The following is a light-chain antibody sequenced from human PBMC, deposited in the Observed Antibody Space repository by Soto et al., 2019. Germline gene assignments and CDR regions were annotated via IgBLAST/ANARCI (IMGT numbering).Light chain of an antibody. CDR1: SSDVGGYNF. J-gene: IGLJ3*02. V-gene: IGLV2-23*01. CDR3: CSYAGSSTWV. Sequence: QSALTQPASVSGSPGQSITISCTGSSSDVGGYNFVSWHQQHPGKAPKLMIYEGSKRPSGVSNRFSGSKSGNTASLTISGLQAEDEADYYCCSYAGSSTWVFGGGTKVTVL. CDR2: EGS.